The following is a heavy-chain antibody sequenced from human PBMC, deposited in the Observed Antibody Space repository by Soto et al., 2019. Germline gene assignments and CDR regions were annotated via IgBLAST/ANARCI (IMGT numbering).Heavy chain of an antibody. CDR1: GGTFSSYA. D-gene: IGHD2-15*01. V-gene: IGHV1-69*05. Sequence: QVQLVQSGAEVKKPGSSVKVSCKASGGTFSSYAISWVRQAPGQGLEWMGGIIPIFGTANYAQKFQGRVTISPDESXXRXYXXLISLRSEDTAVDYCAREEAPCSGGSCYWADGMDVWGQGTTVTVSS. CDR3: AREEAPCSGGSCYWADGMDV. CDR2: IIPIFGTA. J-gene: IGHJ6*02.